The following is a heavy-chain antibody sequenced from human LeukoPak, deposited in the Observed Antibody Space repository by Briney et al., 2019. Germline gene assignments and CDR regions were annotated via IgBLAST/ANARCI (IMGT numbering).Heavy chain of an antibody. J-gene: IGHJ3*01. D-gene: IGHD7-27*01. CDR3: ARDHVKLGSSFHPFDAFDV. Sequence: ASVKVSCMASGYTFTTYAMNWVRQAPGQGLEWMGWINTNTGNPTYAQGFTGRFVFSLDTSVSTAYLQISSLKAEDTAVYYCARDHVKLGSSFHPFDAFDVWGQGTLVTVSS. CDR1: GYTFTTYA. CDR2: INTNTGNP. V-gene: IGHV7-4-1*02.